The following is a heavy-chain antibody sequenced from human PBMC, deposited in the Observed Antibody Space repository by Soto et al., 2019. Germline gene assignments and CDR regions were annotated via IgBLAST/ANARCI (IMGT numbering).Heavy chain of an antibody. V-gene: IGHV4-59*01. Sequence: SETLSLTCNVSGGSISGYYWTWLRQASGKSLEWIGYIYNSGSTKYNPSLKSRVAMSADTSKNLFSLKLSSVTAADTAVYYCARGEGRSSSNYYYYYMDVWGKGTTVTVSS. CDR2: IYNSGST. J-gene: IGHJ6*03. D-gene: IGHD6-6*01. CDR1: GGSISGYY. CDR3: ARGEGRSSSNYYYYYMDV.